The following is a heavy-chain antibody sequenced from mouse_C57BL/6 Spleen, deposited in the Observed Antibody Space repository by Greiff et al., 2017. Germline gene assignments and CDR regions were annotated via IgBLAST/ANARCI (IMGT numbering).Heavy chain of an antibody. V-gene: IGHV1-69*01. D-gene: IGHD1-1*01. CDR2: IDPSDSYT. J-gene: IGHJ4*01. CDR1: GYTFTSYW. CDR3: ARSYGSSYGYAMDY. Sequence: QVQLQQPGAELVMPGASVKLSCKASGYTFTSYWMHWVKQRPGQGLEWIGEIDPSDSYTNYNQKFKGKSTLTVDKSSSTAYMKLSRLASEDSAVYDCARSYGSSYGYAMDYWGQGTSVTVSS.